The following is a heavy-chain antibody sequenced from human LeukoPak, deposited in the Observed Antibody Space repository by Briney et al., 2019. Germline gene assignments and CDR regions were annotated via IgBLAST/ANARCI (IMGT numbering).Heavy chain of an antibody. CDR3: AIKLPTVGATDY. D-gene: IGHD1-26*01. Sequence: GGSLRLSCAASGFTVSSNYMSWVRQAPGKGLEWVSVIYSGGSTYYADSVKGRFTISRDNSRNTLYLQMNSLRAEDTAVYCCAIKLPTVGATDYWGQGTLVTVSS. CDR1: GFTVSSNY. J-gene: IGHJ4*02. CDR2: IYSGGST. V-gene: IGHV3-66*01.